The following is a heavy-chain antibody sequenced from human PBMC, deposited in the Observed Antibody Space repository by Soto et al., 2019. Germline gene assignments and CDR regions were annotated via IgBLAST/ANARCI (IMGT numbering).Heavy chain of an antibody. Sequence: SGPTLVNPTQTLTLTCTFSGFSLSTSGMCVSWIRQPPGKALEWLALIDWDDDKYYSTSLKTRLTISKDTSKNQVVLTMTNMDPVDTATYYCARVLASSSWPHLDYWGQGTLVTVSS. CDR2: IDWDDDK. CDR3: ARVLASSSWPHLDY. J-gene: IGHJ4*02. D-gene: IGHD6-13*01. CDR1: GFSLSTSGMC. V-gene: IGHV2-70*01.